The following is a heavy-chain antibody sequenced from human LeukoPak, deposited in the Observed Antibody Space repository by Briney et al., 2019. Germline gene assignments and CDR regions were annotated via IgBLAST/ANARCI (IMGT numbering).Heavy chain of an antibody. CDR2: TDPGGTT. V-gene: IGHV3-53*01. CDR3: ARDQNY. J-gene: IGHJ4*02. CDR1: GFTFSSYS. Sequence: PGGSLRLSCAASGFTFSSYSMNWVRQAPGKGPEWLSVTDPGGTTHYADSVKGRFTISRDNSKNTLYVQMNSLRAEDTAVYYCARDQNYWGQGTLVTVSS.